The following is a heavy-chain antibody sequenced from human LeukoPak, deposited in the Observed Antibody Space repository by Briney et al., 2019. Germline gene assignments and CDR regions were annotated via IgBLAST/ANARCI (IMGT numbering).Heavy chain of an antibody. CDR2: INPNSGGT. J-gene: IGHJ4*02. Sequence: ASVKVSCKASGYTFTGYYMHWVRQAPGQGLEWMGWINPNSGGTNYAQKFQGRVTMTRDTSISTAYMELSRLRSDDTAVYYCATSRGYCSSTSCRDDYYFDYWGQGTLVTVSS. D-gene: IGHD2-2*01. CDR1: GYTFTGYY. CDR3: ATSRGYCSSTSCRDDYYFDY. V-gene: IGHV1-2*02.